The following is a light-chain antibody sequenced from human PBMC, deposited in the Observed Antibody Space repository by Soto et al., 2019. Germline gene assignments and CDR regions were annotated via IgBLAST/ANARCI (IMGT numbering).Light chain of an antibody. Sequence: DIQMTQSPSTLSASVGDRVTITCRASQTIDSWFAWYQQKPGKAPKLLIYKASTLKSGVPSRFSGSGSGTEFTLTISSLQPDDFATYYCQHYNSYSEAFGQGPRWIS. V-gene: IGKV1-5*03. CDR3: QHYNSYSEA. CDR2: KAS. CDR1: QTIDSW. J-gene: IGKJ1*01.